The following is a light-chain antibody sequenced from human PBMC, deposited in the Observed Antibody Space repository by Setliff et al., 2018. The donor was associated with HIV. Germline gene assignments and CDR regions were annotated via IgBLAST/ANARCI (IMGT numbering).Light chain of an antibody. CDR3: QSYDSSLSAPFV. Sequence: QSVLTQPPSVSGAPGPRVTISCTGSSSNIGAGYDVHWYQQLPGTAPKVLIYGNNNRPSGVPDRFSGSKSGSSASLVITGLQAEDEAEYFCQSYDSSLSAPFVFGTGTKVTVL. V-gene: IGLV1-40*01. J-gene: IGLJ1*01. CDR1: SSNIGAGYD. CDR2: GNN.